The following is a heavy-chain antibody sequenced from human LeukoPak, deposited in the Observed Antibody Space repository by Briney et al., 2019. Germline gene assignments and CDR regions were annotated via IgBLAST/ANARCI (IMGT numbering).Heavy chain of an antibody. CDR2: IYYSGST. CDR1: GGSISSYY. Sequence: SETLSLTCTVSGGSISSYYWSWIRQPPGKGLEWIGYIYYSGSTNYNPSLKSRVTISVDTSKNQFSLKLSSVTAADTAVYYCARGRGYDSSGYYAYWGQGTLVTVSS. V-gene: IGHV4-59*01. D-gene: IGHD3-22*01. J-gene: IGHJ4*02. CDR3: ARGRGYDSSGYYAY.